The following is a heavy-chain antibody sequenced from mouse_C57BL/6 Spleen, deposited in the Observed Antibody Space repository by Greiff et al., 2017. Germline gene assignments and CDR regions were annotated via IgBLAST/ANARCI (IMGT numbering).Heavy chain of an antibody. J-gene: IGHJ3*01. CDR2: IYPGDGDT. V-gene: IGHV1-80*01. D-gene: IGHD1-1*01. Sequence: QVHVKQSGAELVKPGASVKISCKASGYAFSSYWMNWVKQRPGKGLEWIGQIYPGDGDTNYNGKFKGKATLTADKSSSTAYMQLSSLTSEDSAVYFCARGTTVVAPGFAYWGQGTLVTVSA. CDR1: GYAFSSYW. CDR3: ARGTTVVAPGFAY.